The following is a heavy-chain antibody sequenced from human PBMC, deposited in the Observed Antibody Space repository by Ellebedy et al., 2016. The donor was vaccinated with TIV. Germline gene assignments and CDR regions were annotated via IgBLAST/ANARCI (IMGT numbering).Heavy chain of an antibody. CDR1: GYTFSDYY. D-gene: IGHD3-16*01. CDR3: ASRGGFLVPPSP. CDR2: INPDTGRA. Sequence: AASVKVSCKASGYTFSDYYVHWVRQAPGQGLEWLGRINPDTGRAAYAQNFQGRVTMTRTTSISTAYMEVIRLRSDDTAVYYCASRGGFLVPPSPWGQGTLVTVSS. J-gene: IGHJ5*02. V-gene: IGHV1-2*02.